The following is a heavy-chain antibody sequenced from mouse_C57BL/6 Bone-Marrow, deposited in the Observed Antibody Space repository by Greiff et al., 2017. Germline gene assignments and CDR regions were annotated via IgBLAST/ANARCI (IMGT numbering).Heavy chain of an antibody. Sequence: QVQLQQSGAELVRPGASVTLSCKASGYTFTDYEMHWVKQTPVHGLEWIGAIDPETGGTAYTQKFKGKAILTADKSSSTAYMELRSLTSEDSAVYYCTVTTVVADYWGQGTTLTVSS. D-gene: IGHD1-1*01. J-gene: IGHJ2*01. CDR1: GYTFTDYE. V-gene: IGHV1-15*01. CDR2: IDPETGGT. CDR3: TVTTVVADY.